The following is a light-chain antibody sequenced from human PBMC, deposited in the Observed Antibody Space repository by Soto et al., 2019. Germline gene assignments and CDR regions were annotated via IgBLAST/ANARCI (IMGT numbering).Light chain of an antibody. J-gene: IGKJ4*01. CDR3: QQYKQWPVA. Sequence: VMTQSPTTLSVSPGERATLSCRASHSVGSNLAWYQQNLDQAPRLLIYGASTRATGVPARFSGSGSATQFTLTISSLQSEDFGFYYCQQYKQWPVAFGGGTKVEIK. V-gene: IGKV3-15*01. CDR1: HSVGSN. CDR2: GAS.